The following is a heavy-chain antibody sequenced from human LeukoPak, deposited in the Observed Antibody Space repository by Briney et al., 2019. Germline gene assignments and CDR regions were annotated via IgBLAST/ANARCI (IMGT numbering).Heavy chain of an antibody. CDR2: ISAYNGNT. J-gene: IGHJ6*03. CDR1: GYTFTSYG. D-gene: IGHD3-10*01. V-gene: IGHV1-18*01. CDR3: ARGALLYGSETYYYYYYYMDV. Sequence: ASVKVSCKASGYTFTSYGISWVRQAPGQGLEWMGWISAYNGNTNYAQKLQGRLTMTTDTSTSTAYMELRSLRSDDTAVYYCARGALLYGSETYYYYYYYMDVWGKGTTVTVSS.